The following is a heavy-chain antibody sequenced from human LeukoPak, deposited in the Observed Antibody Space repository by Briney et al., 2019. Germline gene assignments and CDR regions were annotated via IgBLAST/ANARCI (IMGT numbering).Heavy chain of an antibody. CDR3: ARHIAAAGTWWFDP. CDR1: GGSISSSNW. CDR2: IYHSGST. V-gene: IGHV4-4*02. D-gene: IGHD6-13*01. J-gene: IGHJ5*02. Sequence: SGTLSLTCAVSGGSISSSNWWSWVRQPPGKGLEWIGEIYHSGSTNYNPSLKSRVTISVDKSKNQFSLKVSSVTAADTAVYYRARHIAAAGTWWFDPWGQGTLVTVSS.